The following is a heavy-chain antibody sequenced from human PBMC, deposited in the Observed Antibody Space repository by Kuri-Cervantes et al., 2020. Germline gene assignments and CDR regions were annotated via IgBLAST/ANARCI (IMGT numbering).Heavy chain of an antibody. CDR3: TGRSGDYYGSGSYMRFDP. Sequence: GGSLRLSCAASGFTFSSYEMNWVRQAPGKGLEWVSYISTSGSTIYYADSVKGRFTISRDNAKNSLYLQMNSLRAEDTALYYCTGRSGDYYGSGSYMRFDPWGQGTLVTVSS. CDR2: ISTSGSTI. D-gene: IGHD3-10*01. J-gene: IGHJ5*02. CDR1: GFTFSSYE. V-gene: IGHV3-48*03.